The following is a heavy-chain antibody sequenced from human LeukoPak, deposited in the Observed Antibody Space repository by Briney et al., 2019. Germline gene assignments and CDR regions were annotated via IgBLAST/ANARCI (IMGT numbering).Heavy chain of an antibody. D-gene: IGHD1-26*01. CDR2: ISYDGSNK. Sequence: GGSLRLPCAASGFTFSSYGMHWVRQAPGKGLEWVAVISYDGSNKYYADSVKGRFTISRDNSKNTLYLQMSSLRAEDTAVYYCSGKDFDYWGQGTLVTVSS. J-gene: IGHJ4*02. CDR1: GFTFSSYG. V-gene: IGHV3-30*03. CDR3: SGKDFDY.